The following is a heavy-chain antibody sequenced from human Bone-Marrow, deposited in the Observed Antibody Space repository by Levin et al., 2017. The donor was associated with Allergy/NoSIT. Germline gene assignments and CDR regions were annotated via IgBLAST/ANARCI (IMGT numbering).Heavy chain of an antibody. J-gene: IGHJ4*02. D-gene: IGHD4-17*01. CDR1: GYPLSDLS. CDR2: FNPEEDKT. V-gene: IGHV1-24*01. CDR3: TTLTVTGPNYFDS. Sequence: GESLKISCQVSGYPLSDLSLHWVRQAPGKGLEWMAGFNPEEDKTIYAQKFQGRVTLTEDTASDTAYMELSSLTSEDTGLYYCTTLTVTGPNYFDSWGLGTLVTVSA.